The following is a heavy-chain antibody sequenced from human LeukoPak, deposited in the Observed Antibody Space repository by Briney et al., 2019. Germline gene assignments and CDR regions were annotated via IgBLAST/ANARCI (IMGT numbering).Heavy chain of an antibody. V-gene: IGHV1-46*01. CDR3: AAIFSSIIGWFDP. J-gene: IGHJ5*02. D-gene: IGHD3-10*01. CDR1: GYTFTSYY. Sequence: ASVKVSCKASGYTFTSYYMHWVRQAPGQGLEWMGIINPSGGSTSYAQKFQGRVTMTRDTSTSTVYIELSSLRSEDTAVYYCAAIFSSIIGWFDPWGQGTLVTVSS. CDR2: INPSGGST.